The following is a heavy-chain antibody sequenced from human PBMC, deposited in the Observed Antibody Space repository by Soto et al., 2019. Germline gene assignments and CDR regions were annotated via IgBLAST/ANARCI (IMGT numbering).Heavy chain of an antibody. V-gene: IGHV1-18*04. Sequence: ASVKVSCKASGYTFTSYGISWVRQPPGQGLEWLGWISAYNGNTNYAQKLQGRVNMTTDTSTSAAYMELRSLRSDDTAVYYRVRVYCSGGSCYSGIGWFDPWGQGTLVTVSS. J-gene: IGHJ5*02. D-gene: IGHD2-15*01. CDR2: ISAYNGNT. CDR3: VRVYCSGGSCYSGIGWFDP. CDR1: GYTFTSYG.